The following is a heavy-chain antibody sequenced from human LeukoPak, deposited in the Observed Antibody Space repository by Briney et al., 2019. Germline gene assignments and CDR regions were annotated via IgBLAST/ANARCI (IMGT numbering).Heavy chain of an antibody. CDR3: ARTYCSGGSCYSTETNFDY. CDR2: IYYSGST. J-gene: IGHJ4*02. D-gene: IGHD2-15*01. V-gene: IGHV4-39*07. Sequence: SETLSLTCTVSGGSISSSSYYWGWIRQPPGKGLEWIGSIYYSGSTYYNPSLKSRVTISVDTSKNQFSLKLSSVTAADTAVYYCARTYCSGGSCYSTETNFDYWGQGTLVTVSS. CDR1: GGSISSSSYY.